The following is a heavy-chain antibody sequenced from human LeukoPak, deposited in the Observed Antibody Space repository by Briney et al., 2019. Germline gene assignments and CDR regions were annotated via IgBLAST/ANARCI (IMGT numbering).Heavy chain of an antibody. J-gene: IGHJ4*02. Sequence: ASVKVSCKASGYTFTSYAMHWVRQAPGQRLEWMGWINAGNGNTKYSQEFQGRVTITRDTSASTAYMELSSLRSEDMAVYYCAREEGRCSGGSCYSGSDYWGQGTLVTVSS. CDR2: INAGNGNT. CDR3: AREEGRCSGGSCYSGSDY. CDR1: GYTFTSYA. V-gene: IGHV1-3*03. D-gene: IGHD2-15*01.